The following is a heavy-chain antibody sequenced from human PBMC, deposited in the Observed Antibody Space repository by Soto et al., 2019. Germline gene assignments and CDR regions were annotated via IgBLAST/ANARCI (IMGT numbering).Heavy chain of an antibody. D-gene: IGHD3-9*01. Sequence: QVPLKESGQVLVKPTATLTLTCTVSGLSLSNARLGVSWIRQPPVKALECLAHIFSNDEKSYSRSLKSTLTISTETSKSQVVLTMTTMDPVDTATYYCARVYYDILPGYYGAGWFDPWCQGTLVTVSS. J-gene: IGHJ5*02. CDR3: ARVYYDILPGYYGAGWFDP. CDR2: IFSNDEK. V-gene: IGHV2-26*01. CDR1: GLSLSNARLG.